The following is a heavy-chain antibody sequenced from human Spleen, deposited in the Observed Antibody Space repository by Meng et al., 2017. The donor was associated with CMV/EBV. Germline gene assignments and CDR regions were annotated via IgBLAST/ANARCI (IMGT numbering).Heavy chain of an antibody. V-gene: IGHV4-61*01. CDR1: GGSVSSDSYY. CDR2: IYYSGST. CDR3: ARVRITIFGMITYAFDI. J-gene: IGHJ3*02. Sequence: GSLRLSCTVPGGSVSSDSYYWNWIRQPPGKGLEWIGYIYYSGSTNYNPSLKSPVTISVDTSKNQFSLKLSSVTAADTAVYYCARVRITIFGMITYAFDIWGQGTMVTVS. D-gene: IGHD3-3*01.